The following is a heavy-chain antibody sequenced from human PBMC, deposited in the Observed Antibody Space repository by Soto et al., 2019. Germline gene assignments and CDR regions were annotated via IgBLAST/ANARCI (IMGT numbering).Heavy chain of an antibody. CDR1: GGPISSGGYS. V-gene: IGHV4-30-2*01. CDR2: ISHSGGI. CDR3: ARTMTTSGWFDP. D-gene: IGHD4-17*01. J-gene: IGHJ5*02. Sequence: SETLSLTCEVSGGPISSGGYSWSWIRQPPGKGLEWIGYISHSGGIYYNPSLRGRVTLSIDRTKKQFSLKLSSVTAADTAVYFCARTMTTSGWFDPWGQGTLVTVSS.